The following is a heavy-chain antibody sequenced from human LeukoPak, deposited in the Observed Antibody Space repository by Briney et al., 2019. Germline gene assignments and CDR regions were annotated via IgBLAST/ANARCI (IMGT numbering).Heavy chain of an antibody. D-gene: IGHD6-19*01. V-gene: IGHV3-7*01. CDR1: GFTSIIYW. J-gene: IGHJ4*02. Sequence: GGSLRLSCAASGFTSIIYWMSWVRSAPGKGLEWVANIKQDGSEKYYVDSVKGRFTISRDNAKNSLYLQMNSLRAEETAVYYCARDRGSSGWYEFDYWGQGTLVTVSS. CDR3: ARDRGSSGWYEFDY. CDR2: IKQDGSEK.